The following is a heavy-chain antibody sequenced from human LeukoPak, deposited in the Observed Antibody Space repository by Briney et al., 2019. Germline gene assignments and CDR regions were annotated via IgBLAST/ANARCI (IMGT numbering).Heavy chain of an antibody. CDR1: SGSISSSSYY. V-gene: IGHV4-39*01. CDR3: ARSNGTYLRGDY. Sequence: PSETLSLTCTVSSGSISSSSYYWGWIRQPPGKGLEWIGSIYYSGNTHYNPSLKSRVTISVDTSKNQFSLRLSSVTAADTAVYYCARSNGTYLRGDYWGQGTLVTVSS. CDR2: IYYSGNT. J-gene: IGHJ4*02. D-gene: IGHD1-26*01.